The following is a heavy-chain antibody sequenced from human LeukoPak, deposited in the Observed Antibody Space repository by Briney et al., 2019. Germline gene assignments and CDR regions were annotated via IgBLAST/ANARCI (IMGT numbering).Heavy chain of an antibody. D-gene: IGHD3-22*01. J-gene: IGHJ4*02. CDR3: AKDSYYYDSSRYYYDY. CDR1: GFTFSSYG. CDR2: IRYDGSNK. Sequence: PGGSLRLSCAASGFTFSSYGMHWVRQAPGKGLEWVAFIRYDGSNKYYADSVKGRFTISRDNSKNTLYLQMNSLRAEDTAVYYCAKDSYYYDSSRYYYDYWGQGTLVTVSS. V-gene: IGHV3-30*02.